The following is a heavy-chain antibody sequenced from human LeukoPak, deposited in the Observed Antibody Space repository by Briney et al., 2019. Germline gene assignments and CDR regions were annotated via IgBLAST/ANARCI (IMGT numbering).Heavy chain of an antibody. V-gene: IGHV3-9*01. CDR2: ISWNSGSM. J-gene: IGHJ6*02. CDR3: AKAYYYYGMDV. CDR1: GFTFDVYA. Sequence: GRSLRLSCAASGFTFDVYAMHWVRQAPGKGLEWVSGISWNSGSMGYADSVKGRFTISRDNAKNSMYLQMNSLRAEDTALYYCAKAYYYYGMDVWGQGTTVTVSS.